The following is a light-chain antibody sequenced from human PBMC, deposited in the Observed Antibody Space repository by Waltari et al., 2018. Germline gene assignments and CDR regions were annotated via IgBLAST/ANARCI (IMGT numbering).Light chain of an antibody. Sequence: QSALTQPPSASGSPGQSVTISCTGVSSDVGGHTYVSWYQQHPGKAPKVMIYEVNNRPSGVPGRFSGSKSGNTASLTLCGLQAEDEASYYCSSYVDSNNILFGGGTKLTVL. CDR1: SSDVGGHTY. V-gene: IGLV2-8*01. CDR2: EVN. CDR3: SSYVDSNNIL. J-gene: IGLJ2*01.